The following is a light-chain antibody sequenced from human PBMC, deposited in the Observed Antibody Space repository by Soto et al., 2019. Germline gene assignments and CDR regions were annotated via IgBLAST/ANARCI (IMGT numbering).Light chain of an antibody. CDR3: QHYHGWPIT. Sequence: EIVMTQSPATLSVSPGERATLSCRASQSVSSKLAWYQQRPGQAPRLLIYDASNRATGIPARFSGSGSGTDFTLTISSLEPEDFAVYYCQHYHGWPITFGQGTRLEIK. CDR1: QSVSSK. V-gene: IGKV3D-15*01. CDR2: DAS. J-gene: IGKJ5*01.